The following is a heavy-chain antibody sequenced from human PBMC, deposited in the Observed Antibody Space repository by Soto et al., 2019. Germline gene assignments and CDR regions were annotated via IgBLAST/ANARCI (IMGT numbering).Heavy chain of an antibody. J-gene: IGHJ4*02. Sequence: GGSLRLSCAASGFTVSSNYMSWVRQAPGKGLEWVSVIYSGGSTYYADSVKGRFTISRDNSKNTLYLQMNSLRAEDTAVYYCARVSTATPLADYWGQGTLVTVSS. V-gene: IGHV3-66*01. CDR2: IYSGGST. CDR1: GFTVSSNY. D-gene: IGHD6-25*01. CDR3: ARVSTATPLADY.